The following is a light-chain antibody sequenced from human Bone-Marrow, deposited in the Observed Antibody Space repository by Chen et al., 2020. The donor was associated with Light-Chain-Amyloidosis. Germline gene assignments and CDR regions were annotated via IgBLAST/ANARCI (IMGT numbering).Light chain of an antibody. Sequence: QSVLSQPPSASVTPGQRVPIFCSGSGSNIGNNYVYWYQQLPGTAPKLLIYRDIQRPSGVPDRFSGSNSGTSASLAISGLPSEDEAVYYCAASDDSLSAVFGGGTKLTVL. CDR2: RDI. V-gene: IGLV1-47*01. CDR3: AASDDSLSAV. CDR1: GSNIGNNY. J-gene: IGLJ2*01.